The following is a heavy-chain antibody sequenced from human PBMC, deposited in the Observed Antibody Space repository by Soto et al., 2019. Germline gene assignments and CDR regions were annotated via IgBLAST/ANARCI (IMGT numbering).Heavy chain of an antibody. CDR3: AKHHISNHTNAPGPYGLDV. D-gene: IGHD2-8*01. J-gene: IGHJ6*02. Sequence: PGGSLRLSCAASGFTFSSYAMSWVRQAPGKGLEWVSAISGSAVSTYYADSVKGRFTISRDNSKSTLYLQMNSLRADDTAVYYCAKHHISNHTNAPGPYGLDVWGQGTTVTVSS. CDR1: GFTFSSYA. V-gene: IGHV3-23*01. CDR2: ISGSAVST.